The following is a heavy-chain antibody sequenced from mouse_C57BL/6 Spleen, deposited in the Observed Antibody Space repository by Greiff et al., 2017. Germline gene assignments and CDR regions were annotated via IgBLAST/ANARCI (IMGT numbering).Heavy chain of an antibody. CDR3: VRGGITTVVAEYFDV. J-gene: IGHJ1*03. Sequence: EVKLVESGGGLVQPKGSLKLSCAASGFTFNTYAMHWVRQAPGKGLEWVARIRSKSSNYATYYADSVKDRFTISRDDSQSMLYLQMNNLKTEDTAMYYCVRGGITTVVAEYFDVWGTGTTVTVSS. V-gene: IGHV10-3*01. D-gene: IGHD1-1*01. CDR2: IRSKSSNYAT. CDR1: GFTFNTYA.